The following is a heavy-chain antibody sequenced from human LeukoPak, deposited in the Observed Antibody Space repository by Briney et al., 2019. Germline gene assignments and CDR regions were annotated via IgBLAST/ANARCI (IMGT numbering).Heavy chain of an antibody. V-gene: IGHV1-46*01. CDR1: GYSFTSYY. CDR2: IIPSAGTT. D-gene: IGHD5-24*01. Sequence: ASVKVSFKASGYSFTSYYIHWVRQAPGQGLECVGLIIPSAGTTTNSQKFWGRLTMTRDTSTSTVYMELSGLTSEDTAVYYCARGDMATIYIDSWGQGTLVTVSS. J-gene: IGHJ4*02. CDR3: ARGDMATIYIDS.